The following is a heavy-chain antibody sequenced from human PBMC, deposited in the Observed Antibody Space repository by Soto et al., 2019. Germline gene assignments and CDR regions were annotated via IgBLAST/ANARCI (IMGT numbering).Heavy chain of an antibody. Sequence: SETLSLTCAVSGGSISSGGYSWRWIRQPPGKGLEWIGYIYHSGSTYYNPSLKSRATISVDRSKNQFSLKLSSVTAADTAVYYCASLSTTRSNAAFDIWGQGTMVTVSS. V-gene: IGHV4-30-2*01. CDR2: IYHSGST. J-gene: IGHJ3*02. D-gene: IGHD2-2*01. CDR1: GGSISSGGYS. CDR3: ASLSTTRSNAAFDI.